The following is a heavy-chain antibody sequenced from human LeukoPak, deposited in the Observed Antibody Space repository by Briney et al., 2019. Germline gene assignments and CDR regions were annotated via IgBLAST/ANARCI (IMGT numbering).Heavy chain of an antibody. CDR3: AKDGRADWTHPYYFDY. D-gene: IGHD3-9*01. J-gene: IGHJ4*02. V-gene: IGHV3-53*01. CDR1: GFTVSSNY. Sequence: GGSLRLSCAASGFTVSSNYMSWVRQAPGKGLEWVSVIYSGGSTYYADSVKGRFTISRDNSKNTLYLQMNSLRAEDTAVYYCAKDGRADWTHPYYFDYWGQGTLVTVSS. CDR2: IYSGGST.